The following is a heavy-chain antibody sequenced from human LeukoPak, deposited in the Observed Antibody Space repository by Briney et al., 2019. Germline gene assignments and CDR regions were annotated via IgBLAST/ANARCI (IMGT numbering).Heavy chain of an antibody. V-gene: IGHV3-7*01. J-gene: IGHJ4*02. CDR1: GSTFSSYW. D-gene: IGHD5-24*01. Sequence: WGSLRLSCAASGSTFSSYWMSWVRQAPGKGLEWVANIKQDGSEKYYVDSVKGRFTISRDNAKNSLYLQMNSLRAEDTAVYYCARDDRDLNAVFDYWGQGTLVTVSS. CDR2: IKQDGSEK. CDR3: ARDDRDLNAVFDY.